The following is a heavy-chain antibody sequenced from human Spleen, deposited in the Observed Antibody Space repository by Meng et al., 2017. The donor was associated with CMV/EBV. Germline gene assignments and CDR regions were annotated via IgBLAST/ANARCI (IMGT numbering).Heavy chain of an antibody. CDR2: ISSSSSYI. Sequence: GESLKISCAASGFTFSSYSMNWVRQAPGKGLEWVSSISSSSSYIYYADSVKGRFTISRDNAKNSLYLQMNSLRAEDTALYYCAREGYCSRNSCYRGFDSWGQGTLVTVSS. V-gene: IGHV3-21*04. J-gene: IGHJ4*02. CDR3: AREGYCSRNSCYRGFDS. D-gene: IGHD2-2*01. CDR1: GFTFSSYS.